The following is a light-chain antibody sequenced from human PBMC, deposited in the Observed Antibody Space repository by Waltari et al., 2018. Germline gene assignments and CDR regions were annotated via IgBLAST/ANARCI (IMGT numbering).Light chain of an antibody. CDR2: DAS. Sequence: EIVMTQSPATLYVSPGERATLSCRASQTVNANLAWYQRTPGQAPRLLIYDASNSATGIPARFSGSGSGTDFTLTISSLQSEDFGIYYCHHYNTWPPGTFGQGTKLDNK. V-gene: IGKV3-15*01. CDR1: QTVNAN. J-gene: IGKJ2*02. CDR3: HHYNTWPPGT.